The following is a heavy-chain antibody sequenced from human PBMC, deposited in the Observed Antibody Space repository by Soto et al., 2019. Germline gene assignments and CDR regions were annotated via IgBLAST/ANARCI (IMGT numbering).Heavy chain of an antibody. D-gene: IGHD5-12*01. Sequence: SSETLSLTCAVSSGSFSGFSWNFIRQPPGKGLEWIGDVDHSGSTDYNPSLRSRVTISLDRSNIHFSLRLTSVTAADTAVYYCARGNGYGARYGLDVWGQGTTVTVSS. CDR2: VDHSGST. J-gene: IGHJ6*02. CDR1: SGSFSGFS. CDR3: ARGNGYGARYGLDV. V-gene: IGHV4-34*01.